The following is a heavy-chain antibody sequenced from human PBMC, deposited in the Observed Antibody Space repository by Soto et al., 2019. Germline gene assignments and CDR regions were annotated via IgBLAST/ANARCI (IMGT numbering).Heavy chain of an antibody. J-gene: IGHJ6*02. CDR3: AKGGRSSSSWYGYYYYGMCV. D-gene: IGHD6-13*01. CDR1: GFTFSSYG. V-gene: IGHV3-30*18. CDR2: ISYDGSNK. Sequence: GGSLRLSCAASGFTFSSYGMHWVRQAPGKGLEWVAVISYDGSNKYYADSVKGRFTISRDNSKNTLYLQMNSMRAEDTAVYYCAKGGRSSSSWYGYYYYGMCVWGQGTTVTVSS.